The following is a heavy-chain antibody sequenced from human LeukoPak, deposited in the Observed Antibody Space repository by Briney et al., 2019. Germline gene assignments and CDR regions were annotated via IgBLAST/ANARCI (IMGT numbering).Heavy chain of an antibody. CDR2: IYPGDSDT. CDR3: ARQASYCSGGSCYPTQPKDY. D-gene: IGHD2-15*01. CDR1: GYSLTSYW. V-gene: IGHV5-51*01. Sequence: GESLKISCKGSGYSLTSYWIGWVRQMPGKGLEWMGIIYPGDSDTRYSTSFQGQVTISADKSISTAYLQWSSLKASDTAMYYCARQASYCSGGSCYPTQPKDYWGQGTLVTVSS. J-gene: IGHJ4*02.